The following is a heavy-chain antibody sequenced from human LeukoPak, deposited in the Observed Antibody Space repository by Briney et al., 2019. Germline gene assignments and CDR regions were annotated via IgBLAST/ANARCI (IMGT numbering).Heavy chain of an antibody. CDR1: GGSISSSSYY. J-gene: IGHJ5*02. CDR3: ARTSGLRFLEWLPDYNWFDP. CDR2: IYYSGST. D-gene: IGHD3-3*01. Sequence: HSETLSLTCTVSGGSISSSSYYWSWIRQHPGKGLEWIGYIYYSGSTYYNPSLKSRVTISVDTSKNQFSLKLSSVTAADTAVYYCARTSGLRFLEWLPDYNWFDPWGQGTLVTVSS. V-gene: IGHV4-31*03.